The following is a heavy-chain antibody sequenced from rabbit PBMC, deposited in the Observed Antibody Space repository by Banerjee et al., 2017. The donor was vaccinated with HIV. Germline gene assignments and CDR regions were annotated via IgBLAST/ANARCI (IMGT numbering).Heavy chain of an antibody. CDR1: GIDFSSYG. J-gene: IGHJ6*01. Sequence: QEQLVESGGGLVTLGGSLKLSCKASGIDFSSYGISWVRQAPGKGLEWIAYIYPDYGSTGYATWAKGRFTISKASWTTVTLQMTSLTAADTASYFCARDLAGVIGWNFGLWGPGTLVTVS. CDR3: ARDLAGVIGWNFGL. V-gene: IGHV1S45*01. CDR2: IYPDYGST. D-gene: IGHD4-1*01.